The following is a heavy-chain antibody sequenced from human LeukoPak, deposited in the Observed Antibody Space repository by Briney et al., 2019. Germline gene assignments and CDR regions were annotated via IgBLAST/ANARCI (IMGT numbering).Heavy chain of an antibody. V-gene: IGHV1-46*01. CDR3: ARGTLRYFDF. D-gene: IGHD3-9*01. CDR2: ITPSGGST. J-gene: IGHJ4*02. Sequence: GASGKVSCKASGYTLTSYYMHWVRQAPGQGPEWMGVITPSGGSTTSYAQKIQGRVTMTRDTSMSTVTMELSSLRSEDTAVYYCARGTLRYFDFWGQGTLVTVSS. CDR1: GYTLTSYY.